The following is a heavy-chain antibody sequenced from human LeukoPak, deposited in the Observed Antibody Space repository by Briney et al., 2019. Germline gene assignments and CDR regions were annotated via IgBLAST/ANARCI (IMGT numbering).Heavy chain of an antibody. CDR3: ARDRAGEFDY. CDR1: GGSISNYY. CDR2: IYAGGTA. Sequence: PSETLSLTCTVSGGSISNYYWSWIRQSAGKGLEWIGRIYAGGTANYNPSLKSRVTMSGDTSKNQLSLKLSSVTAADTAVYYCARDRAGEFDYWGQGTLVTVSS. D-gene: IGHD7-27*01. J-gene: IGHJ4*02. V-gene: IGHV4-4*07.